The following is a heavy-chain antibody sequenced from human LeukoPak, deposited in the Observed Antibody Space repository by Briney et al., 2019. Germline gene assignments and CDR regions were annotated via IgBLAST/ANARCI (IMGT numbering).Heavy chain of an antibody. J-gene: IGHJ4*02. D-gene: IGHD5-18*01. V-gene: IGHV4-61*05. CDR3: AVTPSYSYGTFDY. CDR2: IYYSGST. Sequence: SSETLSLTCTVSGGSISSSSYYWGWIRQPPGKGLEWIGYIYYSGSTNYNPSLKSRVTISVDTSKNQFSLKLSSVTAADTAVYYCAVTPSYSYGTFDYWGQGTLVTVSS. CDR1: GGSISSSSYY.